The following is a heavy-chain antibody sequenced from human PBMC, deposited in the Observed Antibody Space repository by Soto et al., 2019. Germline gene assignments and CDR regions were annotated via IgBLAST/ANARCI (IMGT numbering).Heavy chain of an antibody. CDR3: AKEMYPRTVLDSSSPWGDY. CDR1: GFTFSDYG. Sequence: QVQLVESGGGVVQPGRSLRLSCAVSGFTFSDYGMHWVRQAPGKGLEWVAVMSYAGTYKYYADSVKGRFTISRDLSGNTLFLQMNSLRLEDTAVYFCAKEMYPRTVLDSSSPWGDYRGQGTLVTVSS. J-gene: IGHJ4*02. V-gene: IGHV3-30*18. D-gene: IGHD6-6*01. CDR2: MSYAGTYK.